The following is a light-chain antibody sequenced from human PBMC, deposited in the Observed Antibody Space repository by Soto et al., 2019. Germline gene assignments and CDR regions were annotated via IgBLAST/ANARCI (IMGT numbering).Light chain of an antibody. V-gene: IGKV1-5*01. J-gene: IGKJ1*01. CDR2: DAS. CDR1: QSISSW. Sequence: DIQMTQSPSTLSASVGDRVTITCRASQSISSWLAWYKQKPGKAPKLLIYDASSLESGVPSRFSGSGSGTKFTLTIGSLPPDDFATYYCKNYNSYAVTFGQGTKVEIK. CDR3: KNYNSYAVT.